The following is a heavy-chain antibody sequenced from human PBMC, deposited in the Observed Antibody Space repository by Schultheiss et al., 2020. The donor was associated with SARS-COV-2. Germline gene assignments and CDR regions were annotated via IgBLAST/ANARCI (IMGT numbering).Heavy chain of an antibody. D-gene: IGHD2-2*01. CDR3: AKEGSSSPGDAHSDS. CDR1: GFTFSSYW. J-gene: IGHJ4*02. CDR2: INSDGSST. Sequence: GGSLRLSCAASGFTFSSYWMHWVRQAPGKGLVWVSRINSDGSSTSYADSVKGRFTISRDNAKNTLYLQMNSLRAEDTAVYYCAKEGSSSPGDAHSDSWGQGTLVTVSS. V-gene: IGHV3-74*01.